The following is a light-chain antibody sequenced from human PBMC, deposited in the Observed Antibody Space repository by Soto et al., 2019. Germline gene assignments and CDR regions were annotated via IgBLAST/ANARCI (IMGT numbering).Light chain of an antibody. CDR1: QSVSSN. CDR2: GAS. CDR3: QQYNDWPRT. J-gene: IGKJ1*01. V-gene: IGKV3-15*01. Sequence: DIVMTQSPATLSVSPGERATLSCRASQSVSSNLAWYQQKRGQAPRLLMYGASTRATGIPVRFSGSGSGTEFTLIISSLLSEDFAVYYCQQYNDWPRTFGQGTKVEIK.